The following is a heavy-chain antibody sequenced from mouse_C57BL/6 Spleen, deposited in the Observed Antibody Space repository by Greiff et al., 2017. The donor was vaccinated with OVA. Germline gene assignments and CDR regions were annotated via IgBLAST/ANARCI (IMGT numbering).Heavy chain of an antibody. D-gene: IGHD2-1*01. J-gene: IGHJ3*01. CDR3: VSYYGNFPFAY. CDR1: GFNIKDYY. Sequence: EVQLVESGAELVKPGASVKLSCTASGFNIKDYYMHWVKQRTEQGLEWIGRIDPEDGETKYAPKFQGKATITADTSSNTAYLQLSSLTSEDTAVYYCVSYYGNFPFAYWGQGTLVTVSA. V-gene: IGHV14-2*01. CDR2: IDPEDGET.